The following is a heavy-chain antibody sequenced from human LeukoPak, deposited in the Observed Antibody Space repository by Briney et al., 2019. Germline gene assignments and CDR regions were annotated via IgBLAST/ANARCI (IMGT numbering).Heavy chain of an antibody. V-gene: IGHV4-59*01. CDR2: IHNIGST. J-gene: IGHJ2*01. CDR3: ARSGYSYDSAVYWNFDL. Sequence: SETLSLTCTVSGGSISSYYWTWIRQPPGKGLEWIGFIHNIGSTTYNPSLKSRVTMLVDMSKNRLSLRLTSVTAADTAVYYCARSGYSYDSAVYWNFDLWGRGTLVTVSS. D-gene: IGHD5-18*01. CDR1: GGSISSYY.